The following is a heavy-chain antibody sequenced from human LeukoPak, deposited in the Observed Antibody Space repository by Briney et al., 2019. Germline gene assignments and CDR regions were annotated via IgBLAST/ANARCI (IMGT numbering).Heavy chain of an antibody. CDR2: ISYDGSNK. Sequence: GGSLRLSCAASGFTFSSYGMHWVRQAPGKGLQWVAVISYDGSNKYYADSVKGRFTISRDNSKNTLDLQMNSLRAEDTALYYCATLPTWGQGTLVTVSS. J-gene: IGHJ4*02. CDR1: GFTFSSYG. CDR3: ATLPT. V-gene: IGHV3-30*03. D-gene: IGHD4-17*01.